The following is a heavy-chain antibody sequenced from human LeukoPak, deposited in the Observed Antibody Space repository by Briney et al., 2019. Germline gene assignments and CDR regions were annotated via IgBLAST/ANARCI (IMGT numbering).Heavy chain of an antibody. CDR1: GGSISSSNW. CDR3: ARDRASGGVTMPDAFDI. V-gene: IGHV4-4*02. Sequence: KPSGTLSLTCAVSGGSISSSNWWSWVRQPPGKGLEWIGEIYHSGSTNYNPSLKSRVTISVDTSKNQFSLKLSSVTAADTAVYYCARDRASGGVTMPDAFDIWGQGTMVTVSS. D-gene: IGHD3-16*01. J-gene: IGHJ3*02. CDR2: IYHSGST.